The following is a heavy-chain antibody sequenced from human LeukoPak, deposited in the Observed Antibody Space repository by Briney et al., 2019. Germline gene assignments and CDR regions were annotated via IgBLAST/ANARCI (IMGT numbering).Heavy chain of an antibody. J-gene: IGHJ4*02. Sequence: GGSLRLSCAASGFTFSSYAMTWVRQAPGKGLEWVSSISGSGGSTYYADSVEGRFTISRDNSKNTLYLQMNSLRAEDTAVYYCAKDVRGGPIVGAGSVDYWGQGTLVTVSS. V-gene: IGHV3-23*01. D-gene: IGHD1-26*01. CDR1: GFTFSSYA. CDR2: ISGSGGST. CDR3: AKDVRGGPIVGAGSVDY.